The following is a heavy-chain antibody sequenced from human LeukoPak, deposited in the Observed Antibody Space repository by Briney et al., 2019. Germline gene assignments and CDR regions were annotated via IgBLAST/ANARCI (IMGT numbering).Heavy chain of an antibody. CDR2: INPNSGGT. CDR3: ARWDYYGSGSYYNVRNNWFDP. J-gene: IGHJ5*02. D-gene: IGHD3-10*01. V-gene: IGHV1-2*02. CDR1: GYTFTGYY. Sequence: ASVKVSCKASGYTFTGYYMHWVRQAPGQGLEWMGWINPNSGGTNYAQKFQGRVTMTRDTSISTAYMELSRLRSDDTAVYYCARWDYYGSGSYYNVRNNWFDPWGQGTLVTVSS.